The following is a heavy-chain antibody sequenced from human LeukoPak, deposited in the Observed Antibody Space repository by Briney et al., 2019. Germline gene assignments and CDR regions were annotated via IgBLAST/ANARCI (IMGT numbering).Heavy chain of an antibody. J-gene: IGHJ6*02. CDR1: GFTFSSYG. Sequence: QPGRSLRLSCAASGFTFSSYGMHWVRQAPGKGLEWVAVISYDGSNKYYADSVKGRFTISRDNSKNTLYLQMNSPRAEDTAVYYCAKVITMVRGVIPRTDAYYYYGMDVWGQGTTVTVSS. D-gene: IGHD3-10*01. CDR3: AKVITMVRGVIPRTDAYYYYGMDV. CDR2: ISYDGSNK. V-gene: IGHV3-30*18.